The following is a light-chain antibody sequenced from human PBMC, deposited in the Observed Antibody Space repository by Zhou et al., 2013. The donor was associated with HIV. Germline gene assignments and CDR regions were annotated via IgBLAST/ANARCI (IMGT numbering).Light chain of an antibody. CDR2: GAS. J-gene: IGKJ5*01. CDR3: QHYGSSPPVT. V-gene: IGKV3-20*01. Sequence: TVLTQSPATLSLSPGERATLFCRASQDISDFLAWYQQKPGQAPRLLIYGASSRATGIPDRFSGSGSGTDFTLTISRLEPEDFAVYYCQHYGSSPPVTFGQGTRLET. CDR1: QDISDF.